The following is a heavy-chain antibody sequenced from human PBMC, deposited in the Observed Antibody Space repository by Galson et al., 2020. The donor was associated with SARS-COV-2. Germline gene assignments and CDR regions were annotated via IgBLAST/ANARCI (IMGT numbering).Heavy chain of an antibody. J-gene: IGHJ4*02. D-gene: IGHD2-2*01. CDR3: TRDASISEVVPAFYFDY. Sequence: GESLKISCTASGFTFGDYAMSWFRQAPGKGLEWVGFIRSKAYGGTTEYAASVKGRFTISRDDSKSIAYLQMNSLKTEDTAVYYCTRDASISEVVPAFYFDYWGQGTLVTVSS. CDR1: GFTFGDYA. CDR2: IRSKAYGGTT. V-gene: IGHV3-49*03.